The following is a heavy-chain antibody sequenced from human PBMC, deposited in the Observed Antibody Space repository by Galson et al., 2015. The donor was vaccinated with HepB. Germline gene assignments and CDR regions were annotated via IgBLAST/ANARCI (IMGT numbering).Heavy chain of an antibody. CDR3: ARVIGYCSSTSCLEMYYFDY. D-gene: IGHD2-2*01. CDR1: GYTFTGYY. V-gene: IGHV1-2*02. Sequence: SVKVSCKASGYTFTGYYMHWVRQAPGQGLEWMGWINPNSGGTNYAQKFQGRVTMTRDTSTSTAYMELSRLRSDDTAVYYCARVIGYCSSTSCLEMYYFDYWGQGTLVTVSS. J-gene: IGHJ4*02. CDR2: INPNSGGT.